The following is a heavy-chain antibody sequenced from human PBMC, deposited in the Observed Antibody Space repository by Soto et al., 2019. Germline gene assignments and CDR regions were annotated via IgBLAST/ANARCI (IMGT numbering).Heavy chain of an antibody. V-gene: IGHV4-39*01. Sequence: PSETLSLTCTVSGGSISSSSYYWGWIRQPPGKGLEWIGSIYYSGSTYYNPSLKSRVTISVDTSKNQFSLKLSSVTAADTAVYYCARLPDYGDYGFFDYWGQGTLVTVS. CDR3: ARLPDYGDYGFFDY. CDR1: GGSISSSSYY. J-gene: IGHJ4*02. CDR2: IYYSGST. D-gene: IGHD4-17*01.